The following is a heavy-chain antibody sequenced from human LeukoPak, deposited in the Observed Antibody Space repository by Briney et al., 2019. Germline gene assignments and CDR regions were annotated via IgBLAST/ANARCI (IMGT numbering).Heavy chain of an antibody. CDR1: GFTFSSYW. D-gene: IGHD3-10*01. Sequence: GGSLRLSCAASGFTFSSYWMSWVRQAPGKGLEWVANIKQDGSEKYYVDSVKGRFTISRDNAKNSLYLQMNSLRAKDTAVYYCARDLITMVRGVGAFDIWGQGTMVTVSS. CDR2: IKQDGSEK. V-gene: IGHV3-7*01. CDR3: ARDLITMVRGVGAFDI. J-gene: IGHJ3*02.